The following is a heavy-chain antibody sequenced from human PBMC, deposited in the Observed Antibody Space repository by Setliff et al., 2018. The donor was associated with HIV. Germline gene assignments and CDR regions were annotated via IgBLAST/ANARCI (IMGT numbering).Heavy chain of an antibody. CDR3: ARARGPPLPVLDF. J-gene: IGHJ4*02. D-gene: IGHD3-10*01. CDR2: IYYRGSA. CDR1: GGSINYYY. Sequence: SETLSLTCTVSGGSINYYYWGWVRQSPGKGLEWIGVIYYRGSAYYNLSLQSRVTLSVDTSKNSFSLHLTSVTAADTAVYFCARARGPPLPVLDFWGPGTLVTVSS. V-gene: IGHV4-39*07.